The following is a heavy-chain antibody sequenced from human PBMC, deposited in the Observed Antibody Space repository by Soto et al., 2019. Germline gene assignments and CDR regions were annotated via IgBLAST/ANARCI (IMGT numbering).Heavy chain of an antibody. CDR1: AYTFTSYD. J-gene: IGHJ5*02. CDR3: ARGSYCISTSCQPNWFDP. CDR2: MNPNNGNT. V-gene: IGHV1-8*01. D-gene: IGHD2-2*01. Sequence: ASVKVSCKAAAYTFTSYDINWVRQATGQDFEWMGWMNPNNGNTAYAQKFQGRVTMTRDTSKSTAFMELSSLTSEDTAVYYCARGSYCISTSCQPNWFDPWGQGTLVTVSS.